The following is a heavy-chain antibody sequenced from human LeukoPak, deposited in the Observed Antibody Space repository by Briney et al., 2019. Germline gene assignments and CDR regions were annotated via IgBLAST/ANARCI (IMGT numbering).Heavy chain of an antibody. CDR3: AREEEGFWSGYTKFDP. CDR1: GGSISSDGYY. V-gene: IGHV4-30-2*01. J-gene: IGHJ5*02. CDR2: IYHSGST. D-gene: IGHD3-3*01. Sequence: KTSETLSLTCTVSGGSISSDGYYWSWIRQPPGKGLEWIGYIYHSGSTYYNPSLKSRVTISVDRSKNQFSLKLSSVTAADTAVYYCAREEEGFWSGYTKFDPWGQGTLVTVSS.